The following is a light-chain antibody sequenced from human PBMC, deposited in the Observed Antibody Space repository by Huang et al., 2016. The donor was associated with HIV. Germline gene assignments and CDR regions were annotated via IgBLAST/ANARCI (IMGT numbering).Light chain of an antibody. V-gene: IGKV1-12*01. CDR3: QQATRIPLT. CDR2: ATS. J-gene: IGKJ4*01. CDR1: QPISSW. Sequence: IQMTQSPSSVSASVGDRVTITCRASQPISSWLAWYQQKPGKAPNLLIYATSTLHGGVPSRLSGSGSGTDFTLTISSLQAEDFATYFCQQATRIPLTFGGGTKVEMK.